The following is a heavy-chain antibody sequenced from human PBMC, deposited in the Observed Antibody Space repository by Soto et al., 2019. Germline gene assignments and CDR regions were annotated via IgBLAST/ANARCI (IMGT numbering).Heavy chain of an antibody. CDR3: SAGLGVSDFDY. CDR1: GFTFSNAW. Sequence: EVQLVESGGGLVKPGGSLRLSCATSGFTFSNAWMTWVRQAPGRGLEWVGRIKSKSNGGTTDYAGPVKGRFTISRDDSKNTVYLQMNSLTTEDTAVYYCSAGLGVSDFDYWGQGTLVTVSS. D-gene: IGHD3-22*01. CDR2: IKSKSNGGTT. J-gene: IGHJ4*02. V-gene: IGHV3-15*01.